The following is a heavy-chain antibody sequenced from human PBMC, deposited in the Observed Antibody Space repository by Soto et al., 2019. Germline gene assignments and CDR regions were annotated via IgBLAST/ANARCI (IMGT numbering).Heavy chain of an antibody. J-gene: IGHJ4*02. CDR3: ARDGGVGSGWYXDY. Sequence: GGSLRLSCAASGFTFISYAMHWVRQAPGKGLEWVAVISYDGSNKYYADSVKGRFTISRDNSKNTLYLKMNSLRAEDTAVYYCARDGGVGSGWYXDYWGQGTLVTVYS. CDR1: GFTFISYA. V-gene: IGHV3-30-3*01. CDR2: ISYDGSNK. D-gene: IGHD6-19*01.